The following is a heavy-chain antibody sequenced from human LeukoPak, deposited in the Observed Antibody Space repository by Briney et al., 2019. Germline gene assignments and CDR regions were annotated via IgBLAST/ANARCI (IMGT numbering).Heavy chain of an antibody. CDR3: ARSARYNWNDLGWFDP. CDR2: TYYRSKWYN. CDR1: GDSVSSNSAA. Sequence: SQTLPLTCAISGDSVSSNSAAWNWIRQSPSRGLEWLGRTYYRSKWYNDYAVSVKSRITINPDTSKNQFSLQLNSVTPEDTAVYYYARSARYNWNDLGWFDPWGQGTLVTVSS. V-gene: IGHV6-1*01. J-gene: IGHJ5*02. D-gene: IGHD1-20*01.